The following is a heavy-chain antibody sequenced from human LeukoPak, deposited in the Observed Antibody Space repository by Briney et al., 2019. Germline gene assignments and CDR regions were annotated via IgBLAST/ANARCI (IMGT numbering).Heavy chain of an antibody. J-gene: IGHJ4*02. CDR3: ARGGLNSNYFDS. V-gene: IGHV4-34*01. CDR1: GGSFSGYY. D-gene: IGHD4-11*01. Sequence: SETLSLTCAVYGGSFSGYYWSWIRQPPGKGLEWIGEINDSGSTKYIPSLESRVTISVDTSKKQFSLKVNSVTAADTAVYYCARGGLNSNYFDSWGQGTLATVSS. CDR2: INDSGST.